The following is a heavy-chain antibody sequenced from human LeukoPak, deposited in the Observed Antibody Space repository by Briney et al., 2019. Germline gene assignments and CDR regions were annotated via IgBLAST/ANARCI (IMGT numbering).Heavy chain of an antibody. CDR1: GGSISSRSW. D-gene: IGHD3-16*02. Sequence: SGTLSLTCAVSGGSISSRSWWSWVRHPPGKGLEWIGEISHSENTNYNPSLKSRVTTSIDKSKNQFSLNLTSVTAADTAVYYCARSDYIWGSYRVYDYWGQGTLVTVSS. CDR3: ARSDYIWGSYRVYDY. V-gene: IGHV4-4*02. J-gene: IGHJ4*02. CDR2: ISHSENT.